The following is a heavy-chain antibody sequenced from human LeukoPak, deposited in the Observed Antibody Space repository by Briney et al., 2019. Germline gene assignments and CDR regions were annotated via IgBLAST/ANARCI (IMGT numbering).Heavy chain of an antibody. V-gene: IGHV1-18*04. CDR2: ISAYNGNT. CDR3: ARDTVAGTL. CDR1: GYTFTGYY. Sequence: ASVKVSCKASGYTFTGYYMHWVRQAPGQGLEWMGWISAYNGNTNYAQKLQGRVTMTTDTSTSTAYMELRSLRSDDTAVYYCARDTVAGTLWGQGTLVTVSS. D-gene: IGHD6-19*01. J-gene: IGHJ4*02.